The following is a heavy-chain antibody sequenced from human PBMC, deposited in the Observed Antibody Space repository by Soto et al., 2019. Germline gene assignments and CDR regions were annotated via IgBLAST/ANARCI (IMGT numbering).Heavy chain of an antibody. V-gene: IGHV3-15*01. Sequence: PGGSRRLSCAASGFTFRNAWISWVRQAPGKGLEWVGRIKSKTDGGTTDYAAPVKGRFTISRDDSKNTLYLQMNSLKTEDTAVYYCTTDPSGYSYGYEGDYWGQGTLVTVSS. CDR1: GFTFRNAW. CDR3: TTDPSGYSYGYEGDY. J-gene: IGHJ4*02. D-gene: IGHD5-18*01. CDR2: IKSKTDGGTT.